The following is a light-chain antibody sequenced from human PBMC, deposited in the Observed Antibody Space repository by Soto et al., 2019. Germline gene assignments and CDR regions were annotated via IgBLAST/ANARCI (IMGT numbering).Light chain of an antibody. J-gene: IGLJ1*01. CDR1: SSNLGSNS. Sequence: ALTQPPSASGTPGQRVIISCSGSSSNLGSNSGNWYQQKPGQAPVLVVDDDSDRPSGIPERFSGSNSGNTATLTISRVEAGDEADYFCHVWDSSSEHVFGTGTKLTVL. V-gene: IGLV3-21*02. CDR2: DDS. CDR3: HVWDSSSEHV.